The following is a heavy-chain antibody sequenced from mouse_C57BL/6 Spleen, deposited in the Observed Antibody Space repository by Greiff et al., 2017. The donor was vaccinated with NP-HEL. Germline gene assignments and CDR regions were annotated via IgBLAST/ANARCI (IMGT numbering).Heavy chain of an antibody. CDR3: AREGALHYYFDY. CDR1: GFTFSSYA. Sequence: EVKLMESGGGLVKPGGSLKLSCAASGFTFSSYAMSWVRQTPEKRLEWVATISDGGSYTYYPDNVKGRFTISRDNAKNNLYLQMSHLKSEDTAMYYCAREGALHYYFDYWGQGTTLTVSS. CDR2: ISDGGSYT. V-gene: IGHV5-4*01. J-gene: IGHJ2*01.